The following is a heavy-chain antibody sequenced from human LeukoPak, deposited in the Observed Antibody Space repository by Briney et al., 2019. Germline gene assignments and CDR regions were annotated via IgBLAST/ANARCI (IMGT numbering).Heavy chain of an antibody. D-gene: IGHD2-2*01. Sequence: GESLKISCKGSGYRSTTYWIAWVRQMPGKGLEWMGIIYPGDSDTRYSPSFQGQVTISADKSINTAYLQWSSLKASDTAMYYCARRASVDQKFDYWGQGTLVTVSS. V-gene: IGHV5-51*01. J-gene: IGHJ4*02. CDR2: IYPGDSDT. CDR3: ARRASVDQKFDY. CDR1: GYRSTTYW.